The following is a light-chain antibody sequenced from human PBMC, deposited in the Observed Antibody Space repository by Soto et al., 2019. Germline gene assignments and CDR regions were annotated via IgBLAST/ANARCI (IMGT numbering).Light chain of an antibody. CDR3: QKYNRAPLT. CDR1: QATAHY. V-gene: IGKV1-27*01. CDR2: DAS. Sequence: DLQMTQSPSSLSASVGDRVTMTCRASQATAHYLAWYQQKPGQAPKLLIYDASTLQSGVPSRFSGSGSGTDFTLTISSLQPEDVATSYCQKYNRAPLTFGPGTTVDLK. J-gene: IGKJ3*01.